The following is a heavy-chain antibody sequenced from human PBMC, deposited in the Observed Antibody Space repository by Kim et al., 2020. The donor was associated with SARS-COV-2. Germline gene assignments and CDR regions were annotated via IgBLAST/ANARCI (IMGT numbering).Heavy chain of an antibody. CDR1: GGSISSGGYY. V-gene: IGHV4-31*03. CDR3: ARNYDILTGYWN. Sequence: SETLSLTCTVSGGSISSGGYYWSWIRQHPGKGLEWIGYIYYSGSTYYNPSLKSRVTISVDTSKNQFSLKLSSVTAADTAVYYCARNYDILTGYWNWGQGTLVTVSS. CDR2: IYYSGST. J-gene: IGHJ4*02. D-gene: IGHD3-9*01.